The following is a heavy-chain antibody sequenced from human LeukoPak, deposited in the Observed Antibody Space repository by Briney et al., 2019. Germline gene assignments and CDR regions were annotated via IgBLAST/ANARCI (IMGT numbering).Heavy chain of an antibody. CDR1: GGSISSSSYY. CDR3: ARVGGYVEQPPR. J-gene: IGHJ4*02. CDR2: IYYSGST. D-gene: IGHD6-13*01. Sequence: SETLSLTCTVSGGSISSSSYYWGWIRQPPGKGLEWIGSIYYSGSTYYNPSLKSRVTISVDTSKNQFSLKLSSVTAADTAVYYCARVGGYVEQPPRWGQGTLVTVPS. V-gene: IGHV4-39*07.